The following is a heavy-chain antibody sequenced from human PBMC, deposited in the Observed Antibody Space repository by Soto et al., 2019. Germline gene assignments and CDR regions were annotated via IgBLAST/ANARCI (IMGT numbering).Heavy chain of an antibody. J-gene: IGHJ6*02. D-gene: IGHD3-10*01. CDR2: IYYSGST. Sequence: SETLSLTSTVSGGSISSSSYYWGWIRQPPGKGLEWIGSIYYSGSTYYNPSLKSRVTISVDTSKNQFSLKLSSVTAADTAVYYCARQTPPYGSGSYYSKRGFYYYYGMDVWGQGTTVTVSS. CDR3: ARQTPPYGSGSYYSKRGFYYYYGMDV. V-gene: IGHV4-39*01. CDR1: GGSISSSSYY.